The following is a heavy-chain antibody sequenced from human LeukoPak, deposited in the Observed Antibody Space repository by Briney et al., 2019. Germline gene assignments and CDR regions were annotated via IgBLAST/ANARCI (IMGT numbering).Heavy chain of an antibody. D-gene: IGHD5-24*01. CDR3: ARRISRDGYEDY. CDR1: GGTFSSYA. J-gene: IGHJ4*02. V-gene: IGHV1-69*13. Sequence: ASVKVSCKASGGTFSSYAISWVRQAPGQGLEWMGGIIPIFGTANYAQKFQGRVTITADESTSTAYMELSSLRSGDTAVYYCARRISRDGYEDYWGQGTLVTVSS. CDR2: IIPIFGTA.